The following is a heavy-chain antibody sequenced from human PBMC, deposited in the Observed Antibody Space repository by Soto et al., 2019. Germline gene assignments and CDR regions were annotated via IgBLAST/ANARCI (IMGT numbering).Heavy chain of an antibody. CDR1: GYSFTSYW. J-gene: IGHJ5*02. D-gene: IGHD1-26*01. V-gene: IGHV5-51*01. CDR3: ARGGPLGARREDWFDP. Sequence: PGESLKISCKGSGYSFTSYWIGWVRQMPGKGLEWMGIIYPADSDTRYSPSFQGQVTISADKSISTAYLQWSSLKASDTAMYYCARGGPLGARREDWFDPWGQGTLVTVSS. CDR2: IYPADSDT.